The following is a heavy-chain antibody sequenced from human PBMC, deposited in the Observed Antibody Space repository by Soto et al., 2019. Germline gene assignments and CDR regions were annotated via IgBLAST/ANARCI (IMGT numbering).Heavy chain of an antibody. Sequence: SESAALTCTFSGFTISMYYWSWITQRRGMGLEWIGYMYNTGSTVYNPSSESRVTISVDTSKNQFSLKLNSVTAADTAVYYCARDLWGYCGTDCYPLDVWGQGTTVTVS. D-gene: IGHD2-21*02. CDR1: GFTISMYY. V-gene: IGHV4-59*13. J-gene: IGHJ6*01. CDR3: ARDLWGYCGTDCYPLDV. CDR2: MYNTGST.